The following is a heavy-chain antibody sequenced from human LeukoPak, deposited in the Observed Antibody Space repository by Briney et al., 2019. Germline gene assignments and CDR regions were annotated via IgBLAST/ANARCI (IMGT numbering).Heavy chain of an antibody. CDR1: GFTFSNAW. D-gene: IGHD5-18*01. CDR3: AKFLLGLPGGYFDY. J-gene: IGHJ4*02. Sequence: PGGSLRLSCTASGFTFSNAWMSWVRQAPGKGLEWVSAISGSGGSTYYADSVKGRFTISRDNSKNTLYLQMNSLRAEDTAVYYCAKFLLGLPGGYFDYWGQGTLVTVFS. CDR2: ISGSGGST. V-gene: IGHV3-23*01.